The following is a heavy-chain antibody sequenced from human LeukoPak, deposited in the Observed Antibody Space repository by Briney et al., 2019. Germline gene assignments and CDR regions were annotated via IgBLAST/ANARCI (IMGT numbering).Heavy chain of an antibody. V-gene: IGHV4-34*01. D-gene: IGHD3-9*01. Sequence: PSETLSLTCAVYGGSFSGYYWSWIRQPPGKGLEWIGEINHSVSTNYNPSLKSRVTISVDTSKNQFSLKLSSVTAADTAVYYCARGFRRYFDWLSHGYYYYGMDVWGQGTTVTVSS. J-gene: IGHJ6*02. CDR3: ARGFRRYFDWLSHGYYYYGMDV. CDR2: INHSVST. CDR1: GGSFSGYY.